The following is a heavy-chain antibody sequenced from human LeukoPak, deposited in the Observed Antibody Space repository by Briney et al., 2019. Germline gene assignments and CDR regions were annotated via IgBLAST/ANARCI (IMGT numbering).Heavy chain of an antibody. Sequence: SVKVSCKASGCTFSSYAIGWVRQAPGQGLEWMGGIIPIFGTANYAQKFQGRVTITADESTSTAYMEMSSLRSEDTAVYYCARARGGSYTYYFDYWGQGTLVTVSS. J-gene: IGHJ4*02. CDR3: ARARGGSYTYYFDY. CDR1: GCTFSSYA. V-gene: IGHV1-69*13. D-gene: IGHD1-26*01. CDR2: IIPIFGTA.